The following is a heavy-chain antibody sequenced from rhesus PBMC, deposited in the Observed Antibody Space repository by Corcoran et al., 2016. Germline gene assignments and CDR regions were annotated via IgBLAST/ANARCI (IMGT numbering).Heavy chain of an antibody. D-gene: IGHD6-31*01. V-gene: IGHV3-118*01. CDR3: TTHSSDWYLNN. CDR2: IRDKSNNYDT. J-gene: IGHJ4*01. CDR1: GCTFSTSA. Sequence: EVQLVESGGGLVQPGESLRLSCAASGCTFSTSAIHWVRQASGKGLEWVGRIRDKSNNYDTGYAASVKGRFTISRDDSKNTAYLQMNSLKTEDTAVYYCTTHSSDWYLNNWGQGVLVTVSS.